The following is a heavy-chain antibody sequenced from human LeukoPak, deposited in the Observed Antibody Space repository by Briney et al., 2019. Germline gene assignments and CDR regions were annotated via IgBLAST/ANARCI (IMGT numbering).Heavy chain of an antibody. V-gene: IGHV1-18*01. CDR2: ISPYSGNT. CDR1: GYTFTTYA. CDR3: AKVDRLLGSSLYTAGCFDP. J-gene: IGHJ5*02. Sequence: RASVNVSCKTSGYTFTTYAITWVRQAPGQGLEWMGWISPYSGNTNYAQKVQGRVTMTTDTSTNTAYLELRSLRSDDTAVYYCAKVDRLLGSSLYTAGCFDPWGQGTLVIVSS. D-gene: IGHD6-19*01.